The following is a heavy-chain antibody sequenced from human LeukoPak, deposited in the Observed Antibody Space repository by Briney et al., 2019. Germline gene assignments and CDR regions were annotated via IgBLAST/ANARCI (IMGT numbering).Heavy chain of an antibody. CDR3: ARKQLVTPSLDY. V-gene: IGHV5-51*01. D-gene: IGHD6-13*01. J-gene: IGHJ4*02. Sequence: GASLQISCKGSGYSFTSYWIGWVRPLPGKGLEWMGIIYPGDSDTRYSPSFQGQVTISADKSISTAYLQWSSLKASDTAMYYCARKQLVTPSLDYWGQGTLVTVSS. CDR2: IYPGDSDT. CDR1: GYSFTSYW.